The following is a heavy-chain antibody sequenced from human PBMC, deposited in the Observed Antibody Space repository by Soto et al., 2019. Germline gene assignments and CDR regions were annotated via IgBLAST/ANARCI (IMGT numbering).Heavy chain of an antibody. D-gene: IGHD3-22*01. V-gene: IGHV3-64*01. Sequence: PGGSLRLSCAASGFTFSSYAMHWVRQAPGKGLEYVSAISSNGGSTYYANSVKGRFTISRDNSKNTLHLQMGSLRAEDMAVYYCAREDFYYYDSSGYYGNWGQGTLVTVSS. CDR2: ISSNGGST. CDR1: GFTFSSYA. J-gene: IGHJ4*02. CDR3: AREDFYYYDSSGYYGN.